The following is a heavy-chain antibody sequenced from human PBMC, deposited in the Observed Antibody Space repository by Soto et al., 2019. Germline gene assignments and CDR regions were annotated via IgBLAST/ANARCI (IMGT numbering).Heavy chain of an antibody. CDR1: GYTFTAYD. D-gene: IGHD3-10*01. Sequence: ASVKVSCKTSGYTFTAYDIYWVRQAPGQGHERMGWIRAYNGDTNYAQKFQTRVTMTTDMSTDTAYMDLRSLTSDDTAIYYCARAGAAPYYYYGLDVWGQGTTVT. CDR3: ARAGAAPYYYYGLDV. J-gene: IGHJ6*02. CDR2: IRAYNGDT. V-gene: IGHV1-18*01.